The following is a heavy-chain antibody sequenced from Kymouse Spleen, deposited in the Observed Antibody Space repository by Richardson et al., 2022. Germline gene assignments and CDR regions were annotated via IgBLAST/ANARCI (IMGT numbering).Heavy chain of an antibody. CDR1: GFTFDDYA. Sequence: EVQLVESGGGLVQPGRSLRLSCAASGFTFDDYAMHWVRQAPGKGLEWVSGISWNSGSIGYADSVKGRFTISRDNAKNSLYLQMNSLRAEDTALYYCAKDMGYCHAFDIWGQGTMVTVSS. J-gene: IGHJ3*02. CDR2: ISWNSGSI. D-gene: IGHD6-13*01,IGHD6-19*01,IGHD6-25*01. CDR3: AKDMGYCHAFDI. V-gene: IGHV3-9*01.